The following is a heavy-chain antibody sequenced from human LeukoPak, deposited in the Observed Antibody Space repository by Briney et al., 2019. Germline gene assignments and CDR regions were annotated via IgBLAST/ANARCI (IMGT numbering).Heavy chain of an antibody. V-gene: IGHV1-24*01. Sequence: ASVKVSCKVSGYTLTELSMHWVRQAPGKGLEWMGGFDPEDGETIYAQKFQGRVIMTEDTSTDTAYMELSSLRSEDTAVYYCATYSKLYESGRLVFGHWGQGTLVTVSS. J-gene: IGHJ4*02. D-gene: IGHD3-9*01. CDR3: ATYSKLYESGRLVFGH. CDR1: GYTLTELS. CDR2: FDPEDGET.